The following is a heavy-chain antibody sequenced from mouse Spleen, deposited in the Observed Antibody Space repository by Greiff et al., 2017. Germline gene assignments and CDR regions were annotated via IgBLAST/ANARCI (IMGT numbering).Heavy chain of an antibody. Sequence: QVQLQQSGPELVKPGASVKISCKASGYAFSSSWMNWVKQRPGKGLEWIGRIYPGDGDTNYNGKFKGKATLTADKSSSTAYMQLSSLTSEDSAVYFCARSNNYGSSFYYAMDYWGQGTSVTVSS. J-gene: IGHJ4*01. V-gene: IGHV1-82*01. D-gene: IGHD1-1*01. CDR2: IYPGDGDT. CDR1: GYAFSSSW. CDR3: ARSNNYGSSFYYAMDY.